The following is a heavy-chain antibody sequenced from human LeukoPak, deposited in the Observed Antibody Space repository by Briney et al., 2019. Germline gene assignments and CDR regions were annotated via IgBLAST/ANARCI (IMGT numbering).Heavy chain of an antibody. V-gene: IGHV3-66*01. D-gene: IGHD3-22*01. Sequence: PGGSLRLSCAASGFTVSSNYMSWVRQAPGKGLEWVSVIYSGGSTYYADSVKGRFTISRDNSKNTLYLQMNSLRAEDTAVYYCARDGPPTYYYDSSSDAFDIWGQGTMVTVSS. CDR2: IYSGGST. CDR3: ARDGPPTYYYDSSSDAFDI. J-gene: IGHJ3*02. CDR1: GFTVSSNY.